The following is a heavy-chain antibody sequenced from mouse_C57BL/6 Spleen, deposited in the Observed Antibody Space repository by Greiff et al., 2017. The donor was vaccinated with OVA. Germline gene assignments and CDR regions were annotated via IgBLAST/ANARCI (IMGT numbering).Heavy chain of an antibody. CDR2: IYPRDGST. J-gene: IGHJ1*03. CDR3: ARHGSSYEWYFDV. CDR1: GYTFTDHT. D-gene: IGHD1-1*01. Sequence: QVQLQQSDAELVKPGASVKISCKVSGYTFTDHTIHWMKQRPEKGLEWIGYIYPRDGSTKYNEKFKGKATLTADKSSSPAYMQLNSLTSENSAVYVFARHGSSYEWYFDVWGKGTTVTVSS. V-gene: IGHV1-78*01.